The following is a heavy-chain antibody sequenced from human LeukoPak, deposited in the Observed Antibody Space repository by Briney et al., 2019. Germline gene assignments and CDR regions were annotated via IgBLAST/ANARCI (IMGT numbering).Heavy chain of an antibody. CDR1: GFTFRNYA. Sequence: GGSLRLSCAASGFTFRNYAMHWVRQAPGKGLEWVAVISYDGSNKYYADSVKGRFTISRDNSKSTLYLQINSLRVEDTAVYYCARDRDSSGWYLGGDYWGQGTLVTVSS. CDR3: ARDRDSSGWYLGGDY. J-gene: IGHJ4*02. CDR2: ISYDGSNK. V-gene: IGHV3-30-3*01. D-gene: IGHD6-19*01.